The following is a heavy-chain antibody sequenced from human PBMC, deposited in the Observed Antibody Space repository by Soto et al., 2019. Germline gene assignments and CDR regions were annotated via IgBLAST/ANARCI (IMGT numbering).Heavy chain of an antibody. CDR2: ISAYNGNT. CDR3: ARTPLSGSSSDLFDY. J-gene: IGHJ4*02. V-gene: IGHV1-18*01. CDR1: GYTFTSYG. D-gene: IGHD6-13*01. Sequence: QVPLVQSGAEVKKPGASVKVSCKASGYTFTSYGISWVRQAPGQGLEWMGWISAYNGNTNYAQKLQGRVTMTTDPSTSTAYMERRSLGSDATAVYYCARTPLSGSSSDLFDYWGQGTLVTVSS.